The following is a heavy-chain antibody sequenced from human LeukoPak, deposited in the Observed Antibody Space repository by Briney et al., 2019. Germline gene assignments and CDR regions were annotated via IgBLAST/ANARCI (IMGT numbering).Heavy chain of an antibody. J-gene: IGHJ4*02. V-gene: IGHV1-18*01. CDR3: ARGRGNGVVVTNFDY. CDR2: ISAYNGNT. CDR1: GYTFTSYG. D-gene: IGHD3-22*01. Sequence: GASVKVSCKASGYTFTSYGISWVRQAPGQGLEWMGWISAYNGNTNYAQKLQGRVTMTTDTSTSTAYMELRSLRSDDTAVYYCARGRGNGVVVTNFDYWGQGTLVTVSS.